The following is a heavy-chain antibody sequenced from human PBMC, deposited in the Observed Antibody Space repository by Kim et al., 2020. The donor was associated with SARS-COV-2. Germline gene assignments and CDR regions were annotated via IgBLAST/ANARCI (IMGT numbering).Heavy chain of an antibody. Sequence: SVKGRFTISRDNSKNTLYLQMNSLRAEDTAVYYCARDRQLVAATMYYFDYWGQGTLVTVSS. D-gene: IGHD2-15*01. V-gene: IGHV3-30*07. J-gene: IGHJ4*02. CDR3: ARDRQLVAATMYYFDY.